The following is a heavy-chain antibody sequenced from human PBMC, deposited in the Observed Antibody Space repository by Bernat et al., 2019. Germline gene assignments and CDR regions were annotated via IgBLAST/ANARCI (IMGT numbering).Heavy chain of an antibody. D-gene: IGHD3-22*01. Sequence: QVQLQQWGAGLLKPSETLSLTCAVYGGSFSGYYWTWIRQPPGKGLGWIGQISHSGSSNVNPSLKSRVAISVDTSKNQFSLKLSSVTAADTALYYCARVNYDSSGYYRDDAFDIWGQGTRVTVSS. CDR2: ISHSGSS. CDR1: GGSFSGYY. V-gene: IGHV4-34*01. CDR3: ARVNYDSSGYYRDDAFDI. J-gene: IGHJ3*02.